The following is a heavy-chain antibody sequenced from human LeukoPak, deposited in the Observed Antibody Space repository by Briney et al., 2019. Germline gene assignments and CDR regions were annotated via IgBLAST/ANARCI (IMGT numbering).Heavy chain of an antibody. CDR2: ISSSSSYI. D-gene: IGHD5-24*01. Sequence: GGSLRLSCAASGFTFSSYSMNWVRQAPGKGLEWVSSISSSSSYIYYADSVKGRFTISRDNAKNSLYLQMNSLRAEDTAVYYCASPMATSYYYYGMDVWGQGTTVTVSS. CDR3: ASPMATSYYYYGMDV. J-gene: IGHJ6*02. V-gene: IGHV3-21*04. CDR1: GFTFSSYS.